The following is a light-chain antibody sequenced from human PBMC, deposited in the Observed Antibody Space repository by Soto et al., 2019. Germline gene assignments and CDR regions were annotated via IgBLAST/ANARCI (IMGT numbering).Light chain of an antibody. V-gene: IGKV3-15*01. CDR1: QSLRSS. CDR2: GAS. Sequence: AMTQSPATLSVSPGERATLSCRASQSLRSSLAWYQQKPGQAPRLLIYGASTRATGIPARFSGSGSGSEFTLTISSLQSEDFAVYFCQQYNIWPQTFGQGSKVDIK. J-gene: IGKJ1*01. CDR3: QQYNIWPQT.